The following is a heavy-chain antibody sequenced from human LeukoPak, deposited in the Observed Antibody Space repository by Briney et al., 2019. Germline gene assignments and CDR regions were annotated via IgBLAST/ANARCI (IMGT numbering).Heavy chain of an antibody. CDR2: ISSSGSTI. D-gene: IGHD3-9*01. J-gene: IGHJ4*02. V-gene: IGHV3-48*03. Sequence: PGGSLRLSCAASGFTFSSYEMNWVRQAPGKGLEWVSYISSSGSTIYYADSVKGRFTISRDNAKNSLYLQMNSLRAEDTAVYYCAKGILTGSPSRFDYWGQGTLVTVSS. CDR3: AKGILTGSPSRFDY. CDR1: GFTFSSYE.